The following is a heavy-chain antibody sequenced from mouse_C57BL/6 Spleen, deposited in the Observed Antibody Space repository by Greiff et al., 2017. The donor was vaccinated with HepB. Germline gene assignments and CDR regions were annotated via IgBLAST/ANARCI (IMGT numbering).Heavy chain of an antibody. V-gene: IGHV2-9*02. Sequence: VKLMESGPGLVAPSQSLSITCTVSGFSLTSYGVHWVRQPPGKGLEWLGVIWAGGSTNYNSALMSRLSIGKDNTRSKVFLKMNSLQTDDTAMYYCARLEDIWGQGTTLTVSS. D-gene: IGHD1-3*01. CDR2: IWAGGST. J-gene: IGHJ2*01. CDR1: GFSLTSYG. CDR3: ARLEDI.